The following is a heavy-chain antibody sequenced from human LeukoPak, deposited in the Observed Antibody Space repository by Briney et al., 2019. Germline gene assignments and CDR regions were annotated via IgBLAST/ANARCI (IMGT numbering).Heavy chain of an antibody. J-gene: IGHJ4*02. Sequence: PGGSLRLSCAASGFTFSSYWMSWVRQAPGKGLEWVANIKQDGSEKYYVDSVRGRFTISRDNAKNSLYLQMNSLRAEDTAVYYCARDPSGSYSGYFDYWGQGTPVTVSS. CDR3: ARDPSGSYSGYFDY. D-gene: IGHD1-26*01. CDR2: IKQDGSEK. CDR1: GFTFSSYW. V-gene: IGHV3-7*01.